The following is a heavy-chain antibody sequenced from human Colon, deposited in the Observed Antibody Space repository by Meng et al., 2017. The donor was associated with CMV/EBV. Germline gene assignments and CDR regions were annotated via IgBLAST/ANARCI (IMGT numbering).Heavy chain of an antibody. CDR3: ARDGVVVLGATRD. Sequence: GESLKISCAASGFTFSSYWMSWVRQAPGTGLEWVANIKQDGSEKYYVDSVKGRFTISRDNATNSLYLQMNSLRAEDTAIYYCARDGVVVLGATRDWGQGTLVTVSS. CDR1: GFTFSSYW. D-gene: IGHD2-15*01. V-gene: IGHV3-7*03. CDR2: IKQDGSEK. J-gene: IGHJ4*02.